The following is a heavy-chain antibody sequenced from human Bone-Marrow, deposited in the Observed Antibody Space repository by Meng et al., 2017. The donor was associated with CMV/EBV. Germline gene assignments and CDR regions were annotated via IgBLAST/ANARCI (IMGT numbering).Heavy chain of an antibody. CDR3: AKVGFQLLSFDY. CDR1: GFNFSSYA. D-gene: IGHD2-2*01. J-gene: IGHJ4*02. Sequence: GGSLRLSCAASGFNFSSYAMSWVRQAPGQGLEWVSGISGSGDSTYYADSVKGRFTISRDNSKNTLYLQMSSLRAEDTAVYSCAKVGFQLLSFDYWGQGTRVTVSS. CDR2: ISGSGDST. V-gene: IGHV3-23*01.